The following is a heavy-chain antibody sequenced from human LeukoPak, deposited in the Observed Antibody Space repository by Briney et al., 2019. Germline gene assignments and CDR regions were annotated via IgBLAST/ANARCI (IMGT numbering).Heavy chain of an antibody. Sequence: GGSLRLSCEASGFTFGAYAMTWVRQAPGKGLEWASSIGSDNKPHYSESVKGRFAVSRDNSKSMLFLQLNSLRAEDTALYYCASQHLVFPLPLYWGQGTLVTVSS. CDR3: ASQHLVFPLPLY. J-gene: IGHJ4*02. CDR2: IGSDNKP. CDR1: GFTFGAYA. V-gene: IGHV3-23*05. D-gene: IGHD6-13*01.